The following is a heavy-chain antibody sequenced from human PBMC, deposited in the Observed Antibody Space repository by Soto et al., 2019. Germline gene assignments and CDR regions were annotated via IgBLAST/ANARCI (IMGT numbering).Heavy chain of an antibody. V-gene: IGHV4-59*08. CDR3: ARHGYCSSTSCYEGTWFDP. Sequence: PSETLSLTCTVSGGSISSYYWSWIRQPPGKGLEWIGYIYYSGSTNYNPSLKSRVTISVDTSKNQFSLKLSSVTAADTAVYYCARHGYCSSTSCYEGTWFDPWGQGTLVTVSS. J-gene: IGHJ5*02. CDR1: GGSISSYY. D-gene: IGHD2-2*03. CDR2: IYYSGST.